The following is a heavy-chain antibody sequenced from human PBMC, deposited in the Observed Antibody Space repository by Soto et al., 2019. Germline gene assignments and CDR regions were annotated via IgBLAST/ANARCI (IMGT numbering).Heavy chain of an antibody. CDR3: AKDRFGIVGPVDY. D-gene: IGHD1-26*01. J-gene: IGHJ4*02. Sequence: EVQLLESGGDLVQPGGSLRLSCAASGLIFSDYAVSWVRQAPGKGLECVACISGSGGNTFYADSVKGRFTISRDNSKNTLSLHMNSLRVDDTAVYFCAKDRFGIVGPVDYWGQGTLVTVSS. CDR2: ISGSGGNT. V-gene: IGHV3-23*01. CDR1: GLIFSDYA.